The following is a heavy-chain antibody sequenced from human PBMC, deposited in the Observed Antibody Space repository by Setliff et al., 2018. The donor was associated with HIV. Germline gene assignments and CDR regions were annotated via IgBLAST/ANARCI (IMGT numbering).Heavy chain of an antibody. CDR2: INPKTGVA. V-gene: IGHV1-2*02. J-gene: IGHJ4*02. CDR3: ARGTVVGATIYYFDY. Sequence: ASVKVSCKASGYTFTSYGISWVRQAPGQGLEWMGWINPKTGVAHFAQTFQGRVTMTRDTSIGIAFMELSRVKSANTAVYFCARGTVVGATIYYFDYWGQGTLVTVSS. CDR1: GYTFTSYG. D-gene: IGHD1-26*01.